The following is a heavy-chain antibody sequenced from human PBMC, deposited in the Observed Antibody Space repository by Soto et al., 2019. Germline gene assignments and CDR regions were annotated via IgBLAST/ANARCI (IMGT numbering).Heavy chain of an antibody. Sequence: QEQLVQSGAEVKKPGSSMKVSCKASGDIFSSFAISWVRQAPGQGLEWMGGIIPVFGTTNYAQKFQDRVTITADESTNTAYMELSSLRSEDTAIYYCAMGGSPYVWFNESWGQGTLVTVSS. J-gene: IGHJ5*02. D-gene: IGHD3-16*01. CDR1: GDIFSSFA. CDR2: IIPVFGTT. CDR3: AMGGSPYVWFNES. V-gene: IGHV1-69*01.